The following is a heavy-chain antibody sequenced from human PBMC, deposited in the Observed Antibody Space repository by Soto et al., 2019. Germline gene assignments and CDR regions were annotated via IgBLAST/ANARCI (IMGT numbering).Heavy chain of an antibody. Sequence: QVPLVQSGAEVKKPGASVKVSCKASGYTFTSYAMHWVRQAPGQRLEWMGWINAGNGNTKYSQKFQGRVTITRDTSASTAYMELSSLRSEDTAVYYCAREDGYCSGGSCYNWFDPWGQGTLVTVSS. J-gene: IGHJ5*02. D-gene: IGHD2-15*01. CDR1: GYTFTSYA. CDR3: AREDGYCSGGSCYNWFDP. CDR2: INAGNGNT. V-gene: IGHV1-3*01.